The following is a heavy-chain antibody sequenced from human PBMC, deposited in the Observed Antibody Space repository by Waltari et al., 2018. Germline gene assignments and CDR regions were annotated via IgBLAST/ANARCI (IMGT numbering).Heavy chain of an antibody. CDR2: IYYSGST. CDR1: GGSISSSSYY. CDR3: ARDRGLYGMDV. V-gene: IGHV4-39*02. Sequence: QLQLQESGPGLVKPSETLSLTCTVSGGSISSSSYYWGWIRQPPGKGLEWIGSIYYSGSTYYNPSLKSRVTISVDTSKNQFSLKLSSVTAADTAVYYCARDRGLYGMDVWGQGTTVTVSS. J-gene: IGHJ6*02.